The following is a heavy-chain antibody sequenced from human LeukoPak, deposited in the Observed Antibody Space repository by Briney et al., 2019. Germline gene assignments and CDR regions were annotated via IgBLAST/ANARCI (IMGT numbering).Heavy chain of an antibody. D-gene: IGHD6-6*01. Sequence: ASVKVSCKVSGYTLTELSMHWVRQAPGKGLEWMGGFDPEDGETIYAQKFQGRVTMTEDTSTDTAYMELSSLRSEDTAVYYCATGQARPFHYGMDVWGQGTTVTVSS. J-gene: IGHJ6*02. CDR1: GYTLTELS. CDR3: ATGQARPFHYGMDV. CDR2: FDPEDGET. V-gene: IGHV1-24*01.